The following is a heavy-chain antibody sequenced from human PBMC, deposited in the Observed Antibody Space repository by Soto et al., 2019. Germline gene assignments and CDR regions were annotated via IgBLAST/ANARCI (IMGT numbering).Heavy chain of an antibody. CDR2: IYHSGSF. CDR1: GGSISIGTYS. CDR3: VRESGYCSGGTCFPFDY. D-gene: IGHD2-15*01. J-gene: IGHJ4*02. Sequence: PSETLSLTCDVSGGSISIGTYSWNWIRQPPGKGLEWIGYIYHSGSFYYNPSLKSRVTISIDRSKNQFSLNLDSVTAADTAVYYCVRESGYCSGGTCFPFDYWGRGTLVTVSS. V-gene: IGHV4-30-2*01.